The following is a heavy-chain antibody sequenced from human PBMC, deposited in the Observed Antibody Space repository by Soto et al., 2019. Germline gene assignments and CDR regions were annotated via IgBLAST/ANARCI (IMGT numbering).Heavy chain of an antibody. Sequence: SETLSLNCTASGGSISSYYWSWIRQPPGKGLEWIGYIYYSGSTNYNPSLKSRVTISVDTSKNQFSLKLSSVTAADTAVYYCARSSGGYYFDYWGQGTLVTV. CDR3: ARSSGGYYFDY. D-gene: IGHD1-26*01. J-gene: IGHJ4*02. V-gene: IGHV4-59*01. CDR2: IYYSGST. CDR1: GGSISSYY.